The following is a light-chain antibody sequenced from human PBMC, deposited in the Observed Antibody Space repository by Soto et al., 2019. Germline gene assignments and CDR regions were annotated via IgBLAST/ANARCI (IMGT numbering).Light chain of an antibody. CDR3: HHYGGSPIT. CDR2: RTS. V-gene: IGKV3-20*01. J-gene: IGKJ5*01. CDR1: QSVSSY. Sequence: EIVLTQSPATLSLSPGERATLSCRASQSVSSYLAWYQQKPGQAPRLLMFRTSTRATGFPARFSGSGSGTDFTLTISRLEPEDFAVYYCHHYGGSPITFGQGTRLEIK.